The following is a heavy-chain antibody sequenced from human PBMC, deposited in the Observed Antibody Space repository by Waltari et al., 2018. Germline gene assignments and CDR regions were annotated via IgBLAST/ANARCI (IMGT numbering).Heavy chain of an antibody. V-gene: IGHV3-7*01. J-gene: IGHJ3*01. Sequence: EVQLVESGGGLVQSGGSLILSCLTSGFNFSAFWSNWVRQAPGRGLEWVANIRQDGVAKNYLDSVKGRFTVSRDNAENSLFLQLNSLTAEDTALYYCARDVPNSGRGGFDFWGHGTMVTVSS. CDR3: ARDVPNSGRGGFDF. D-gene: IGHD3-10*01. CDR2: IRQDGVAK. CDR1: GFNFSAFW.